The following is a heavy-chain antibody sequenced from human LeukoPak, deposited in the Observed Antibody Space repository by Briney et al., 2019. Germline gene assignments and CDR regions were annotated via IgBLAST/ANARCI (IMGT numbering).Heavy chain of an antibody. CDR3: AREDSGSYYGDY. V-gene: IGHV1-2*02. J-gene: IGHJ4*02. CDR1: GYTFTGYY. D-gene: IGHD1-26*01. CDR2: INPNSGGT. Sequence: ASVKVSCKASGYTFTGYYMHWVRQAPGQGLEWMGWINPNSGGTNYAQKFQGRVTMTRDTSISTAYMELSRLRSDDTAVYYCAREDSGSYYGDYWGQGALVTVSS.